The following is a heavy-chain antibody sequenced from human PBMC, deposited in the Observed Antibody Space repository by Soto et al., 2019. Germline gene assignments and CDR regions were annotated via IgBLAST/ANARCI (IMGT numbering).Heavy chain of an antibody. D-gene: IGHD2-8*01. CDR2: IYYSGST. CDR3: ARSYLGYCTNGVCYTPYDY. V-gene: IGHV4-39*01. J-gene: IGHJ4*02. Sequence: SETLSLTCTVSGGSISSGGYYWSWIRQHPGKGLEWIGSIYYSGSTYYNPSLKSRVTISVDTSKNQFSLKLSSVTAADTAVYYCARSYLGYCTNGVCYTPYDYWGQGTLVTVSS. CDR1: GGSISSGGYY.